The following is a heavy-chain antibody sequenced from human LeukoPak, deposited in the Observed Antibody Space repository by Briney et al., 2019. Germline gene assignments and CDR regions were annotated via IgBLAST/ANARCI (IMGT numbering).Heavy chain of an antibody. CDR2: ISDDGRNK. CDR3: AKGASAAVARNHFDY. Sequence: PGGSLRLSCAASGFSFINGMHWVRQAPGKGLEWVGVISDDGRNKKYADSVKGRFTISRDDSKNTLYLQMNSLRAEDTAVYYCAKGASAAVARNHFDYWGQGTLVTVSS. J-gene: IGHJ4*02. CDR1: GFSFING. V-gene: IGHV3-30*18. D-gene: IGHD6-19*01.